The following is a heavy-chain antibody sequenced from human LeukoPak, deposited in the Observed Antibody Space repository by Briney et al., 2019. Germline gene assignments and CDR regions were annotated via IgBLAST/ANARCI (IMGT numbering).Heavy chain of an antibody. J-gene: IGHJ4*02. V-gene: IGHV4-39*01. CDR2: MHYIGSS. CDR1: GGSVSSHTYY. D-gene: IGHD6-19*01. Sequence: PSETLSLTCTVSGGSVSSHTYYWGWIRQPPGKGLEWIGSMHYIGSSYYNPSLKSRVTISIDTSKNQFSLNLSSVTAADTAVYYCARKTYSSGWRVPIDFWGRGTLVTVSS. CDR3: ARKTYSSGWRVPIDF.